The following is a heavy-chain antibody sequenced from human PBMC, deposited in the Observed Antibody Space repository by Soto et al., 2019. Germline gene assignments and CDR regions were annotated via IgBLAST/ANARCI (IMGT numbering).Heavy chain of an antibody. CDR1: GFTFSSYG. V-gene: IGHV3-33*01. Sequence: GGSLRLSCAASGFTFSSYGMHWVRQAPGKGLERVAVIWYDGSNKYYADSVKGRFTISRDNSKNTLYLQMNSLRVGDTAVYYCARDLGSGYYDSSGYPDAFDIWGQGTMVTVSS. CDR2: IWYDGSNK. J-gene: IGHJ3*02. CDR3: ARDLGSGYYDSSGYPDAFDI. D-gene: IGHD3-22*01.